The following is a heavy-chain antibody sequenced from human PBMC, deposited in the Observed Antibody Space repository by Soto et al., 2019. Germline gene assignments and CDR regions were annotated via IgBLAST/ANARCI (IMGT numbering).Heavy chain of an antibody. J-gene: IGHJ6*02. CDR1: GGSISSSSYY. CDR2: IYYSGST. Sequence: SETLSLTCTVSGGSISSSSYYWGWIRQPPGKGLEWIGSIYYSGSTYYNPSLKSRVTISVDTSKNQFSLKLSSVTAADPAVYYCASYWRGNYYYGMDVWGQGTTVTVSS. D-gene: IGHD3-16*01. CDR3: ASYWRGNYYYGMDV. V-gene: IGHV4-39*01.